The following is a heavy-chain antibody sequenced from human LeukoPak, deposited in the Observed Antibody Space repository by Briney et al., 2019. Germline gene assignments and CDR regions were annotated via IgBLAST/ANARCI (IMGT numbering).Heavy chain of an antibody. Sequence: SETLSLTCTVSGGSISSYYWSWIRQPAGKGLEWIGRIYTSGGTNYNPSLKSRVTISVDTSKNQFSLKQSSVTAADTAVYYCARGKRSCQTYRCYNWFDPWGQGTLVTVSS. J-gene: IGHJ5*02. CDR2: IYTSGGT. CDR1: GGSISSYY. D-gene: IGHD2-15*01. V-gene: IGHV4-4*07. CDR3: ARGKRSCQTYRCYNWFDP.